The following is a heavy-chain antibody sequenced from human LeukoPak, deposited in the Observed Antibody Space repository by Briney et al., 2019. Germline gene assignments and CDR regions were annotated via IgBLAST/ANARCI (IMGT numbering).Heavy chain of an antibody. J-gene: IGHJ4*02. CDR3: ARTRYGSGSYTYLDY. V-gene: IGHV4-38-2*02. CDR1: GYSISSGYY. CDR2: IYTSGST. D-gene: IGHD3-10*01. Sequence: SETLSLTCTVSGYSISSGYYWGWIRQPPGKGLEWIGRIYTSGSTNYNPSLKSRVTMSIDTSKSQFSLKLSSVTAADTAVYYCARTRYGSGSYTYLDYWGQGTLVTVSS.